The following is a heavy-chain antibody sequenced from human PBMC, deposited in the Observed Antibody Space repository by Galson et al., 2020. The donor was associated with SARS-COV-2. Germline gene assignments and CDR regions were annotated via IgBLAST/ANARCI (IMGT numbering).Heavy chain of an antibody. CDR3: ANAENQGNSFDY. CDR2: ISGSGGST. Sequence: TGGSLRLSCAASGFTFSSYAMSWVRQAPGKGLEWVSAISGSGGSTYYADSVKGRFTISRDNSKNTLYLQMNSLRAEDTAVYYCANAENQGNSFDYWGQGTLVTVSS. V-gene: IGHV3-23*01. CDR1: GFTFSSYA. J-gene: IGHJ4*02.